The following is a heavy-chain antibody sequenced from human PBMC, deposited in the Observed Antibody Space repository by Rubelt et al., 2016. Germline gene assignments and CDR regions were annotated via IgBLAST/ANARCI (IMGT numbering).Heavy chain of an antibody. J-gene: IGHJ4*02. D-gene: IGHD5/OR15-5a*01. CDR1: GFTFSSYW. CDR3: ARGGSTRGDY. V-gene: IGHV3-74*01. CDR2: IYSDGSST. Sequence: EVQLVESGGGLVQPGGSLRLSCAASGFTFSSYWMHWVRQAPGKGLVWVSRIYSDGSSTNYADSVKGRFTVSRTKPKNACELEMNSLEADDTAVYYWARGGSTRGDYWGRGTLVTVSS.